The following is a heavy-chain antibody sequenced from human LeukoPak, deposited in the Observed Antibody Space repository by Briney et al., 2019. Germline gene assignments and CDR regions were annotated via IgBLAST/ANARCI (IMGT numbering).Heavy chain of an antibody. CDR2: IIPIFGTA. V-gene: IGHV1-69*05. J-gene: IGHJ4*02. Sequence: SVKVSCKASGGTFSSYAISWVRQAPGQGLEWTGGIIPIFGTANYAQKFQGRVTITTDESTSTAYMELSSLRSEDTAVYYCASRDGYNFNSFDYWGQGTLVAVSS. D-gene: IGHD5-24*01. CDR1: GGTFSSYA. CDR3: ASRDGYNFNSFDY.